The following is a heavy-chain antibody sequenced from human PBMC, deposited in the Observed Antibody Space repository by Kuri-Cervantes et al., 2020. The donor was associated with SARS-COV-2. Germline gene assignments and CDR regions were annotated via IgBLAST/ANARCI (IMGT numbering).Heavy chain of an antibody. CDR3: ARGWTTVTTPYFDY. Sequence: SCTVSGGSISSGDYYWSWIRQPPGKGLEWIGYIYYSGSTYYNPSLKSRVTISVDTSKNQFSLKLSSVTAADTAAYYCARGWTTVTTPYFDYWGQGTLVTVSS. CDR2: IYYSGST. CDR1: GGSISSGDYY. D-gene: IGHD4-11*01. J-gene: IGHJ4*02. V-gene: IGHV4-30-4*08.